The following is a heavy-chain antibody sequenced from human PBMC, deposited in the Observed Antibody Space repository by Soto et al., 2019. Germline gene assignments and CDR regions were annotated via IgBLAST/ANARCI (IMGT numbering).Heavy chain of an antibody. J-gene: IGHJ6*03. V-gene: IGHV4-59*01. CDR2: IYYIGST. CDR3: ARSPITIFGVDNYYYYYYMDV. Sequence: QVQLQESGPGLVKPSETLSLTCTVSGGSISSYYWSWIRQPPGKGLEWIGYIYYIGSTNYNPSLKRRVTISVDTSKNQCSLKLSDVNAADTAVYYCARSPITIFGVDNYYYYYYMDVWGKGTTVTVSS. D-gene: IGHD3-3*01. CDR1: GGSISSYY.